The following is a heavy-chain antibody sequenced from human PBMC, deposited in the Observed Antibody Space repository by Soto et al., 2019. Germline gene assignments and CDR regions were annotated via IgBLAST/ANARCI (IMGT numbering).Heavy chain of an antibody. D-gene: IGHD2-2*01. CDR2: IKQDGSEK. V-gene: IGHV3-7*01. CDR3: AKNTLYCSGTRCFVFDY. Sequence: VQVVESGGGLVQPGESLRLSCAASGFTFSNYWMSWVRQAPGKGLEWVANIKQDGSEKYYVDSVEGRFTISRDNAKNSLFLQMNSLRAEDTAVYYCAKNTLYCSGTRCFVFDYWGQGTLVTVSS. CDR1: GFTFSNYW. J-gene: IGHJ4*02.